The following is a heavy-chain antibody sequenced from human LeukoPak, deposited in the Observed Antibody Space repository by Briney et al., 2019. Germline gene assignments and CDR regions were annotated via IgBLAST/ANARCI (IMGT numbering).Heavy chain of an antibody. CDR3: AKDFTQSGGYYMDV. CDR2: ISSSSGYI. V-gene: IGHV3-23*01. D-gene: IGHD4-23*01. CDR1: QFTFSSYA. Sequence: GGSLRLSCAASQFTFSSYAMSWVRQAPGKGLEWVSSISSSSGYIYYADSVKGRFTISRDNSMHTLYLQMNSLRAEDTAIYYCAKDFTQSGGYYMDVWGKGTTVTVSS. J-gene: IGHJ6*03.